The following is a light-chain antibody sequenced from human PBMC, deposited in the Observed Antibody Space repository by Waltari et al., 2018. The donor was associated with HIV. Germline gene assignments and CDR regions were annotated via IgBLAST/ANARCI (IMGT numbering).Light chain of an antibody. J-gene: IGLJ3*02. CDR2: DIS. CDR1: TGAVASGHH. CDR3: LLSYSGARV. Sequence: QAVVTQELYLAVSPGGTVTLTCGPSTGAVASGHHPYWFQQQPGQAPRTLIYDISNKHSWTPARFSGSLLGAKAPLTLSGAQPEDEAEYYCLLSYSGARVFGGGTKLTVL. V-gene: IGLV7-46*01.